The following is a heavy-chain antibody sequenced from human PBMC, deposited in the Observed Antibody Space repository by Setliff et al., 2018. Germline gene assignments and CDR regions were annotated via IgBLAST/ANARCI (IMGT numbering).Heavy chain of an antibody. Sequence: PGGSLRLSCAASGLTLINNGFHWVRQAPGKGLGWVAIIWHDGTNKYYADSVKGRFTVSRDNSKNTLYLQMNSLRAEDTAVYYCAKDFRDLGYSDYWGQGTLVTVSS. V-gene: IGHV3-33*03. J-gene: IGHJ4*02. CDR2: IWHDGTNK. CDR1: GLTLINNG. CDR3: AKDFRDLGYSDY.